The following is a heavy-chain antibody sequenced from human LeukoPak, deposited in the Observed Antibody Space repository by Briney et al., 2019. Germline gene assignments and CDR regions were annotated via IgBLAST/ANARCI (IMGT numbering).Heavy chain of an antibody. CDR3: ARGGANCSGGRCPLNWFDP. D-gene: IGHD2-15*01. CDR1: GYTFTNYG. J-gene: IGHJ5*02. V-gene: IGHV1-18*01. CDR2: ISAYNGNT. Sequence: ASVKLSCKASGYTFTNYGITWVRQAPGQGLEWMGWISAYNGNTNYAQKLQGRVTMTIDKTTSTAYMGLRSLRSDDTAVYYCARGGANCSGGRCPLNWFDPWGQGTPVTVSS.